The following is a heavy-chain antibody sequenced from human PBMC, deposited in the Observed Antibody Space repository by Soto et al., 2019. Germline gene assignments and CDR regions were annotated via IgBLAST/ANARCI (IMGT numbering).Heavy chain of an antibody. CDR2: IRSKAYCGTT. CDR3: SRKNFCFDFTYYYGMDV. V-gene: IGHV3-49*03. J-gene: IGHJ6*02. CDR1: GFTFGDYA. D-gene: IGHD3-3*01. Sequence: PGGSLRLSCTASGFTFGDYAMSWFRQAPGKGLEWVGFIRSKAYCGTTEYAASVKGRFTISRDDSKSIAYLQMNSLKTEDTAVYSRSRKNFCFDFTYYYGMDVCGQRSTVPVS.